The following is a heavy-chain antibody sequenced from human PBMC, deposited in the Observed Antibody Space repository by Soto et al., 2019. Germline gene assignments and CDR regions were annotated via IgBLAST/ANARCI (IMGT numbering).Heavy chain of an antibody. V-gene: IGHV3-11*01. CDR1: GFTFSDYY. J-gene: IGHJ6*02. Sequence: QVQLVASGGGLVKPGGSLRLSCAASGFTFSDYYMSWIRQAPGKGMEWVSYISSSGSTIFYADSVKGRFTITRDNAKNSLYLQMNSLRAEDTAVYSCARGAAMAYGMDVWGQGTTVIVSS. CDR3: ARGAAMAYGMDV. CDR2: ISSSGSTI. D-gene: IGHD5-18*01.